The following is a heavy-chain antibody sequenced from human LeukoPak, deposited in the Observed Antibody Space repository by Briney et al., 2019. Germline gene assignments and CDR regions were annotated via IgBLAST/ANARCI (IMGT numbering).Heavy chain of an antibody. Sequence: PSETLSLTCTVSGGSISSYYWSWIRQPPGKGLGWIGYIYYSGSTNYNPSLKSRVTISVDTSKNQFSLKLSSVTAADTAVYYCAREIWSGSFDYMDVWGKGTTVTVSS. J-gene: IGHJ6*03. CDR1: GGSISSYY. CDR3: AREIWSGSFDYMDV. CDR2: IYYSGST. V-gene: IGHV4-59*01. D-gene: IGHD3-3*01.